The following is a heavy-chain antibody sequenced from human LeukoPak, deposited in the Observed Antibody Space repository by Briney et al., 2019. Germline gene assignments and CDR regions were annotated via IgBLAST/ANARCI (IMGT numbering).Heavy chain of an antibody. CDR1: GFTFSRYW. Sequence: GGSLRLSCAASGFTFSRYWMSWVRQAPGKGLEWVANIKEDGSEKYYVGSVKGRFTISRDNAKNSLYLQMNSLRVEDTAVYYCAREGGSYGWGQGTLVTVSS. CDR2: IKEDGSEK. D-gene: IGHD1-26*01. J-gene: IGHJ4*02. CDR3: AREGGSYG. V-gene: IGHV3-7*01.